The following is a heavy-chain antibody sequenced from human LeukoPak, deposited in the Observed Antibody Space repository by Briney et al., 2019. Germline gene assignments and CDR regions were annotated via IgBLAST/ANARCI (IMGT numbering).Heavy chain of an antibody. J-gene: IGHJ4*02. V-gene: IGHV1-8*01. CDR2: MNPNSGNT. D-gene: IGHD4-17*01. Sequence: GASVTXXFTAXGYXXTXYDINWVRQASGQGGGGMGWMNPNSGNTGYAQKFQGRGNITRNTSISTAYMELSSLRSEDTAVYYCARGLSTVKSHWGQGTLVTVSS. CDR1: GYXXTXYD. CDR3: ARGLSTVKSH.